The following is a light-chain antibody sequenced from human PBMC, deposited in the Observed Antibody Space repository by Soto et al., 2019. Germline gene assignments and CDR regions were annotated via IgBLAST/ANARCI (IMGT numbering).Light chain of an antibody. V-gene: IGKV3-20*01. CDR3: QQYGSSPLYT. CDR1: QSVSSSY. Sequence: EIVLTQSPGTLSLSPGERATLSCRASQSVSSSYLAWYQQKPGQAPRLLIYGASSRANGIPDRFSGSGSGPDFTITISRMEPEDFAVYYCQQYGSSPLYTFGQGTKLEIK. CDR2: GAS. J-gene: IGKJ2*01.